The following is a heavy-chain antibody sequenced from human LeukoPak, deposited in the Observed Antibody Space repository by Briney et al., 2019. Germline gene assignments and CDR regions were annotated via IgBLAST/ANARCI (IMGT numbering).Heavy chain of an antibody. CDR2: IWYDGSKK. D-gene: IGHD3-10*01. Sequence: GRSLRLSCAASRFPFSSYGMHWVRQAPGKGLEWVAVIWYDGSKKYYADSVKGRFTISRDSSKNTLYLQMNSLRAEDTAVYYCARDRAVSYFDFWGPGTLVTVSS. J-gene: IGHJ4*02. CDR1: RFPFSSYG. CDR3: ARDRAVSYFDF. V-gene: IGHV3-33*08.